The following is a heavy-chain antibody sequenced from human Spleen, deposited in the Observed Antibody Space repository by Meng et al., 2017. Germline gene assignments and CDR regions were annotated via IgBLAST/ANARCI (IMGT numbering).Heavy chain of an antibody. CDR3: GGSSGYPIDY. J-gene: IGHJ4*02. CDR1: GGSFSGYY. D-gene: IGHD3-22*01. CDR2: INHSGST. V-gene: IGHV4-34*01. Sequence: QLQLLQWGAVLLQPSETLSLTCAFYGGSFSGYYWSWIRQPSGKGLEWIGEINHSGSTNYNPSLKSRVTISVDTSKNQFSLKLSSVTAADTAVYYCGGSSGYPIDYWGQGTLVTVSS.